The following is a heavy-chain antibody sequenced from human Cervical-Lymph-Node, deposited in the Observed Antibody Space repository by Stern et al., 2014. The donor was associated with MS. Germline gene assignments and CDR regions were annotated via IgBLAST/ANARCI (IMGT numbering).Heavy chain of an antibody. CDR2: INPSGGST. V-gene: IGHV1-46*03. Sequence: QLVQSGAEVKKPGASVKVSCKASGYTFTSYYMHWVRQAPGQGLEWMGIINPSGGSTSYAQKFQGRVTMTRDTSTSTVYMELSSLRSEDTAVYYCARDHGYSYGPEEYFDYWGQGTLVTVSS. J-gene: IGHJ4*02. CDR3: ARDHGYSYGPEEYFDY. D-gene: IGHD5-18*01. CDR1: GYTFTSYY.